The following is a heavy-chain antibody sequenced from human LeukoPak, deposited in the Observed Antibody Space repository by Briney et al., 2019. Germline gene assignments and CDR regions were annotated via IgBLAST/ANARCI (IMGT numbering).Heavy chain of an antibody. CDR1: GGSISSSSYY. CDR2: IYYSGST. J-gene: IGHJ6*03. V-gene: IGHV4-39*01. Sequence: SETLSLTCTVSGGSISSSSYYWGWIRQPPGEGLEWIGSIYYSGSTYYNPSLKSRVTISVDTSKNQFSLKLSSVTAADTAVYYCARRRPSYGYGGYYYMDVWGKGTTVTVSS. CDR3: ARRRPSYGYGGYYYMDV. D-gene: IGHD5-18*01.